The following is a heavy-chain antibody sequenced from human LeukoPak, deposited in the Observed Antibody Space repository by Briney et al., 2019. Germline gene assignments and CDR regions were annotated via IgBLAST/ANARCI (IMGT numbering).Heavy chain of an antibody. CDR1: GCTFTGYY. CDR3: ARGAYDYVWGRPVDY. V-gene: IGHV1-2*02. Sequence: GASVKVSCKASGCTFTGYYMHWVRQAPGQGLEWMGWINPNSGGTNYAQKFQGRVTMTRDTSISTAYMELSRLRSDDTAVYYCARGAYDYVWGRPVDYWGQGTLVTVSS. CDR2: INPNSGGT. J-gene: IGHJ4*02. D-gene: IGHD3-16*01.